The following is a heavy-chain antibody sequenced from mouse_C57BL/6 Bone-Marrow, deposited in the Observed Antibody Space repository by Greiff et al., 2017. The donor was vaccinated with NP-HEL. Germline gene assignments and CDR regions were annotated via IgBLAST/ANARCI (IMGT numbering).Heavy chain of an antibody. V-gene: IGHV1-58*01. CDR1: GYTFTSYG. Sequence: VHVKQSGAELVRPGSSVKMSCKTSGYTFTSYGINWVKQRPGQGLEWIGYIYIGNGYTEYNEKFKGKATLTSDTSSSTAYMQLSSLTSEDSAIYFCARPYYYGSSYDFDYWGQGTTLTVSS. D-gene: IGHD1-1*01. CDR3: ARPYYYGSSYDFDY. CDR2: IYIGNGYT. J-gene: IGHJ2*01.